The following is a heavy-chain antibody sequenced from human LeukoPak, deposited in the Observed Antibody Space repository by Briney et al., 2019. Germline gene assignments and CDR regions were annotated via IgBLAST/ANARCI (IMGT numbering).Heavy chain of an antibody. CDR3: ARDGDITPTDV. V-gene: IGHV3-23*01. CDR2: ISGSGSST. CDR1: GFTFSSYA. D-gene: IGHD2-15*01. Sequence: SGGSLRLSCAASGFTFSSYAMTWVRQAPGKGLEWASTISGSGSSTYYADSVKGRFTISRDNSKNTLYLQMNSLRAEDTAVYYCARDGDITPTDVWGQGTTVTVSS. J-gene: IGHJ6*02.